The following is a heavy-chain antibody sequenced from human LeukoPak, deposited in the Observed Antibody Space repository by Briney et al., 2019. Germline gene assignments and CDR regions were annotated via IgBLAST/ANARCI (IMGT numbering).Heavy chain of an antibody. Sequence: ASVKVSCKASGYTFTRYYMHWVRQAPGQGLEWMGIINPSGGSTSYAQKFQGRVTMTRDMPTSTVYMELSSLRSEDTAVYYCAREINSSGLYYYYYYYMDVWGKGTTVTVSS. J-gene: IGHJ6*03. CDR2: INPSGGST. D-gene: IGHD3-22*01. CDR1: GYTFTRYY. V-gene: IGHV1-46*01. CDR3: AREINSSGLYYYYYYYMDV.